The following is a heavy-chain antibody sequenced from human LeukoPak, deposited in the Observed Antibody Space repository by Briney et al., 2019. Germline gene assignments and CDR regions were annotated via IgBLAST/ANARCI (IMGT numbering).Heavy chain of an antibody. D-gene: IGHD3-10*01. CDR3: TRHGASFDY. V-gene: IGHV3-49*04. J-gene: IGHJ4*02. Sequence: PGGSLRLSCAASGFTFSSYSMNWVRQAPGKGLEWVGFIRSKAYGGTTEYAASVKGRFTISRDDSKSIAYLQMNSLKTEDTAVYYCTRHGASFDYWGQGTLVTVSS. CDR2: IRSKAYGGTT. CDR1: GFTFSSYS.